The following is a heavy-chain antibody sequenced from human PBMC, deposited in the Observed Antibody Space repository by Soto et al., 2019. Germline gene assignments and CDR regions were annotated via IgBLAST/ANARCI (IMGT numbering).Heavy chain of an antibody. D-gene: IGHD3-16*02. V-gene: IGHV3-9*01. CDR3: AKDMDIRGGVIAPFDY. Sequence: HPGGSLRLSCAASGFTFDDYAMHWVRQAPGKGLEWVSGISWNSGSIGYADSVKGRFTISRDNAKNSLYLQMNSLRAEDTALYYCAKDMDIRGGVIAPFDYWGQGTLVTVSS. J-gene: IGHJ4*02. CDR1: GFTFDDYA. CDR2: ISWNSGSI.